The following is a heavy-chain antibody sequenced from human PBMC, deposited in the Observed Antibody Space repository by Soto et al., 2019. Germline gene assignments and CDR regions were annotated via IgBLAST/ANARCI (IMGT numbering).Heavy chain of an antibody. V-gene: IGHV4-59*01. Sequence: PSETLSLTCTFSGGSIRSWYCSWIRQPPGKGLEWIGDIYYSGSTNYNPSLKSRVTISVDTSKNQFSLKLSSVTAADTAVYYCSRGVEYSGYDYYWYFDLWGRGTLVT. J-gene: IGHJ2*01. CDR2: IYYSGST. CDR1: GGSIRSWY. D-gene: IGHD5-12*01. CDR3: SRGVEYSGYDYYWYFDL.